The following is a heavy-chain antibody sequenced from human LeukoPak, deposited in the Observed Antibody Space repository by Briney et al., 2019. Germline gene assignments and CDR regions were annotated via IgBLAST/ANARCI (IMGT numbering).Heavy chain of an antibody. CDR3: ARDLSGSYHMLRQAFDI. CDR1: GGSFSGYY. J-gene: IGHJ3*02. D-gene: IGHD1-26*01. V-gene: IGHV4-34*01. CDR2: INHSGST. Sequence: SETLSLTCAVYGGSFSGYYWSWIRQPPGKGLEWIGEINHSGSTNYNPFLKSRVTISVDTSKNQFSLKLSSVTAADTAVYYCARDLSGSYHMLRQAFDIWGQGTMVTVSS.